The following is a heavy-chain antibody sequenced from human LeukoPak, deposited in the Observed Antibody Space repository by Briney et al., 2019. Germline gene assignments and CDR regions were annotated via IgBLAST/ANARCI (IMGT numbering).Heavy chain of an antibody. CDR2: IIPIFGIA. CDR3: ARDLWDYSYGYSPFDY. J-gene: IGHJ4*02. V-gene: IGHV1-69*17. Sequence: SVKVSCKASGGTFISYAISWVGQAPGQGLEWRGGIIPIFGIANYAQKFQGRVTITSEKSTSTAYMELSSLTSEDPAVYYCARDLWDYSYGYSPFDYWGQGTLVTVSS. D-gene: IGHD5-18*01. CDR1: GGTFISYA.